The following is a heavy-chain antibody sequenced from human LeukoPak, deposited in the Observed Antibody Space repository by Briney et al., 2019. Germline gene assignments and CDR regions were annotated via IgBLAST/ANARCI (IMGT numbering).Heavy chain of an antibody. CDR1: GGSISSSSYY. CDR3: ARDQEIAAAGADWFDP. D-gene: IGHD6-13*01. V-gene: IGHV4-39*07. CDR2: IYYSGST. J-gene: IGHJ5*02. Sequence: SETLSLTCTVSGGSISSSSYYWGWIRQPPGKGLEWIGSIYYSGSTYYNPSLKSRVTISVDTSKNQFSLKLSSVTAADTAVYYCARDQEIAAAGADWFDPWGQGTLVTVSS.